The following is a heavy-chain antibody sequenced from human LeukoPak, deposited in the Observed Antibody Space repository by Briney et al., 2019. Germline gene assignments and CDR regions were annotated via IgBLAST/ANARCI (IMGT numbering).Heavy chain of an antibody. CDR1: GGSISSYY. V-gene: IGHV4-59*01. J-gene: IGHJ6*02. CDR3: ARVSLVVGVGYCYGMDV. D-gene: IGHD3-22*01. CDR2: IYYSGST. Sequence: SETLSLTCTVSGGSISSYYWSWIRQPPGKGLEWIGYIYYSGSTNYNPSLKSRVTISVDTSKNQFSLKLSSVTAADTAVYYCARVSLVVGVGYCYGMDVWGQGTTVTVSS.